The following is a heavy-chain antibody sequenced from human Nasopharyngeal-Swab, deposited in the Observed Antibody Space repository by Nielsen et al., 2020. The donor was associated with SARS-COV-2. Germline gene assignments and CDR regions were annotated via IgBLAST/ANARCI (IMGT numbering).Heavy chain of an antibody. CDR3: VRRAFSASYCYFDY. Sequence: GASLQISCKGSGYIFTSYWIGWVRQMPGKGLEWMGIIYPADSDSRYSLPFQGQVSISVDKSISTAYLQWNTLKASDTAIYYCVRRAFSASYCYFDYWGPGTLVTVSS. V-gene: IGHV5-51*01. CDR2: IYPADSDS. CDR1: GYIFTSYW. J-gene: IGHJ4*02. D-gene: IGHD1-26*01.